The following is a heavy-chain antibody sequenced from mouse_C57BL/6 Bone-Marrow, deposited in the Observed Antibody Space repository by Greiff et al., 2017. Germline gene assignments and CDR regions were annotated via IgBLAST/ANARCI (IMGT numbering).Heavy chain of an antibody. Sequence: QVQLKQPGAELVRPGSSVKLSCKASGYTFTSYWMHWVKQRPIQGLEWIGNIDPSDSETHYNQKFKDKATLTVDKSSSTAYMQLSSLTSEDSAVYYCARDYYGSVDYWGQGTTLTVSS. J-gene: IGHJ2*01. D-gene: IGHD1-1*01. CDR1: GYTFTSYW. V-gene: IGHV1-52*01. CDR3: ARDYYGSVDY. CDR2: IDPSDSET.